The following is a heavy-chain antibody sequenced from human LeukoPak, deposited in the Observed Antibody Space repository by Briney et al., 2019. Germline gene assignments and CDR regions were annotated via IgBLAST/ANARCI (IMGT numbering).Heavy chain of an antibody. V-gene: IGHV1-18*01. CDR1: GYTFTSYG. D-gene: IGHD5-18*01. Sequence: ASVKVSCKASGYTFTSYGISWVRQAPGQGLEWMGWISAYNGNTNYAQKLQGRVTMTTDTSTSTAYMELRSLRSDDTAVYYCARDRPDTAMVPYWYFDLWGRGTLVTVSS. J-gene: IGHJ2*01. CDR3: ARDRPDTAMVPYWYFDL. CDR2: ISAYNGNT.